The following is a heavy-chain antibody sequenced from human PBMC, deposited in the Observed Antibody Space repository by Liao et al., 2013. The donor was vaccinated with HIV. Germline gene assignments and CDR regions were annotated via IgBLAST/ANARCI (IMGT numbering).Heavy chain of an antibody. CDR2: INHSGST. V-gene: IGHV4-34*01. Sequence: QVQLQQWGAGLLKPSETLSLTCAVYGGSFSGYHWSWIRQPPGKGLEWIGKINHSGSTNYNPSLKSRVTMSVDTSKNQFSLKLSSVTAADTAVYYCASRPSGLYSGSWYLFDYWGQGTLVSVSS. J-gene: IGHJ4*02. CDR1: GGSFSGYH. D-gene: IGHD6-13*01. CDR3: ASRPSGLYSGSWYLFDY.